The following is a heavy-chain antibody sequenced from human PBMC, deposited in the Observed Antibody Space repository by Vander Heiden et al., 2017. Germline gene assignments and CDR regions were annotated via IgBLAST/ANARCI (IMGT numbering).Heavy chain of an antibody. Sequence: QVQLQASGPGLVKPSETLSLTCTVSGGSISSYYWSWIRQPPGKGLEWIGYIYYSGSTNYNPSLKSRVTISVDTSKNQFSLKLSSVTAADTAVYYCARGISSSGWYLDWFDPWGQGTLVTVSS. D-gene: IGHD6-19*01. J-gene: IGHJ5*02. CDR2: IYYSGST. CDR3: ARGISSSGWYLDWFDP. CDR1: GGSISSYY. V-gene: IGHV4-59*01.